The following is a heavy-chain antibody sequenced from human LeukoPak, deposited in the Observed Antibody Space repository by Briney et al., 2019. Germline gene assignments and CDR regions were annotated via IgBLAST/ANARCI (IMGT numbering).Heavy chain of an antibody. D-gene: IGHD7-27*01. CDR2: IYYSGST. J-gene: IGHJ4*02. V-gene: IGHV4-59*08. CDR1: GGSISSYY. CDR3: ARRPTGDPKFDY. Sequence: SETLSLTCTVSGGSISSYYWSWIRQPPGKGLEWIGSIYYSGSTNYNPSLKSRVTISVDTSKNQFSLKLSTVTAADTAVYYCARRPTGDPKFDYWGQGTLVTVSS.